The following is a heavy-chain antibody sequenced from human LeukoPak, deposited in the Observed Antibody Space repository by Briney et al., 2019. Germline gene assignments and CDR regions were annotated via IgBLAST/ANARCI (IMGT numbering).Heavy chain of an antibody. CDR3: ARERYIAVAGSDSAPFDY. Sequence: GASLKISCKGFGYSFTSYLIGWVRQMPGKGLGWMGIIYPGDSDTRYSPSFQGQVTISADKSISTAYLKWSNMKASDTAMYYCARERYIAVAGSDSAPFDYWGQGTLVTVSS. CDR2: IYPGDSDT. J-gene: IGHJ4*02. V-gene: IGHV5-51*01. D-gene: IGHD6-19*01. CDR1: GYSFTSYL.